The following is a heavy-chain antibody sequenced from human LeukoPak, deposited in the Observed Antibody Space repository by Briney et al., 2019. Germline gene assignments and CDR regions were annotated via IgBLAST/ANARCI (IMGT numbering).Heavy chain of an antibody. D-gene: IGHD4-17*01. V-gene: IGHV1-2*02. CDR1: GYTFTGYY. CDR2: INPNSGGT. CDR3: ARVMKATVRTSNFDY. Sequence: ASVTVSCTASGYTFTGYYMHWVRQAPGQGLEWMGWINPNSGGTNYAQKFQGRVTMTRDTSISTAYMELSRLRSDDTAVYYCARVMKATVRTSNFDYWGQGTLVTVSS. J-gene: IGHJ4*02.